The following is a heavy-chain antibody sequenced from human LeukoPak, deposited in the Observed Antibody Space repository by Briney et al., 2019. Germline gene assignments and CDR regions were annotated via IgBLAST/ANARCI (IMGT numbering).Heavy chain of an antibody. V-gene: IGHV1-2*02. CDR1: GYIFTAYY. J-gene: IGHJ3*02. D-gene: IGHD2-15*01. CDR2: INPNSGGT. CDR3: ARDLSGGALGAFDI. Sequence: ASVKVSCKASGYIFTAYYIHWLRQAPGQGLEWMGWINPNSGGTSFALNFQGRVTLTRDMSISTVYMELSRLRSGDTAVYYCARDLSGGALGAFDIWGQGTMVTVSS.